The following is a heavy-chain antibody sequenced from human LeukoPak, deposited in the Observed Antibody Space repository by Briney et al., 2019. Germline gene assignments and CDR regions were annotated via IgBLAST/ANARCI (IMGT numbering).Heavy chain of an antibody. CDR1: GGSFSGYY. CDR3: AIVVVPAAMREGFRFDP. Sequence: SETLSLTCAVYGGSFSGYYWSWIRQPPGKGLEWIGEINHSGSTNYNPSLKSRVTISVDTSKNQFSLKLSSVTAADTAVYYCAIVVVPAAMREGFRFDPWGQGTLVTVSS. J-gene: IGHJ5*02. V-gene: IGHV4-34*01. D-gene: IGHD2-2*01. CDR2: INHSGST.